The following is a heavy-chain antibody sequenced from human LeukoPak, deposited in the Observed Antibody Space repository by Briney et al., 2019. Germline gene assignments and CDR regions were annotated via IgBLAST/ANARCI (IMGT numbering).Heavy chain of an antibody. J-gene: IGHJ3*02. D-gene: IGHD6-19*01. CDR3: ARDQRAIAVAGDAFDI. Sequence: SSETLSLTCTVSGGSISSSSYYWGWIRQPPGKGLEWIGSIYYSGSTYYNPSLKSRVTISVDTSKNQFSLRLSSVTAADTAVYYCARDQRAIAVAGDAFDIWGQGTMVTVSS. V-gene: IGHV4-39*07. CDR2: IYYSGST. CDR1: GGSISSSSYY.